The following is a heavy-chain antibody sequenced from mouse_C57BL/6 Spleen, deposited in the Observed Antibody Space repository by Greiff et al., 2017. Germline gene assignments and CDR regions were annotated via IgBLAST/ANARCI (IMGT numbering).Heavy chain of an antibody. J-gene: IGHJ1*03. CDR2: IDPSDSET. V-gene: IGHV1-52*01. CDR1: GYTFTSYW. Sequence: VQLQQPGAELVRPGSSVKLSCKASGYTFTSYWMHWVKQRPIQGLEWIGNIDPSDSETHYNQKFKDKATLTVDKSSSTAYMQLSSLTSEDSAVYYCARALYGSSLYWYFDDWGTGTTVTVSS. D-gene: IGHD1-1*01. CDR3: ARALYGSSLYWYFDD.